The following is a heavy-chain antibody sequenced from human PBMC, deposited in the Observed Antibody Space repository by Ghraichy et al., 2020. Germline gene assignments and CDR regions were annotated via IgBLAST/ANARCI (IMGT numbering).Heavy chain of an antibody. J-gene: IGHJ6*02. Sequence: SETLSLTCAVYGGSFSGYYWSWIRQPPGKGLEWIGEINHSGSTNYDPSLKSRVTISVDTSKNQFSLKLSSVTAADTAVYYCAREKGNYVFSYYGMDVWGQGTTVTVSS. V-gene: IGHV4-34*01. CDR3: AREKGNYVFSYYGMDV. CDR1: GGSFSGYY. CDR2: INHSGST. D-gene: IGHD3-16*01.